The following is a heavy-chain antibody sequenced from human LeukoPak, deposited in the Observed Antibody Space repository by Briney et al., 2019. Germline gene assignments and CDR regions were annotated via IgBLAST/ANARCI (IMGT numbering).Heavy chain of an antibody. CDR1: GGSISSSNW. D-gene: IGHD5-18*01. V-gene: IGHV4-4*02. Sequence: SETLSLACAVSGGSISSSNWWSWVRQPPGKGLEWIGEIYHSGSTNYNPSLKSRVTISVDKSKNQFSLKLTSVTAADTAVYFCAREIGRYTYGYVPREVSYYFDYWGQGTLVTVSS. CDR3: AREIGRYTYGYVPREVSYYFDY. CDR2: IYHSGST. J-gene: IGHJ4*02.